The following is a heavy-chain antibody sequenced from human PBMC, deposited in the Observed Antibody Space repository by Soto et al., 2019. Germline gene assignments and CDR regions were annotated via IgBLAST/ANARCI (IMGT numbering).Heavy chain of an antibody. Sequence: SETLSLTCTVSGGSISSYYWSWIRQPPGKGLEWIGYIYYSGSTNYNPSLKSRVTISVDTSKNQFSLKLSSVTAADTAVYYCARSDYGSGSSGGMDVWGQGTTVTVSS. CDR3: ARSDYGSGSSGGMDV. CDR2: IYYSGST. CDR1: GGSISSYY. J-gene: IGHJ6*02. V-gene: IGHV4-59*01. D-gene: IGHD3-10*01.